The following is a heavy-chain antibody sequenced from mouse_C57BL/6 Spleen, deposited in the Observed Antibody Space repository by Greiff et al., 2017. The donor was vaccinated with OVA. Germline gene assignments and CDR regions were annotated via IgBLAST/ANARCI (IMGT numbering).Heavy chain of an antibody. CDR1: GYTFTDYE. CDR2: IDPETGGT. J-gene: IGHJ3*01. Sequence: QVQLQQSGAELVRPGASVTLSCKASGYTFTDYEMHWVKQTPVHGLEWIGAIDPETGGTAYNQKFKGKAILTADKSSSTAYMELRSLTSEDSAVYYCTERAVERFAYWGQGTLVTVSA. V-gene: IGHV1-15*01. CDR3: TERAVERFAY. D-gene: IGHD1-1*01.